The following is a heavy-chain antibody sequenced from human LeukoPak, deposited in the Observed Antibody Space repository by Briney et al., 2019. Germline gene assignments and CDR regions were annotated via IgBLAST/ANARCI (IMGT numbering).Heavy chain of an antibody. J-gene: IGHJ4*02. CDR1: GFTFGSYS. D-gene: IGHD3-22*01. CDR2: ISSSSSYI. Sequence: GGSLRLSCAASGFTFGSYSMNWVRQAPGKGLEWVSSISSSSSYIYYADSVKGRFTISRDNAKNSLYLQMNSLRAEDTAVYYCARDRSPYDSSGYFDYWGQGTLVTVSS. CDR3: ARDRSPYDSSGYFDY. V-gene: IGHV3-21*01.